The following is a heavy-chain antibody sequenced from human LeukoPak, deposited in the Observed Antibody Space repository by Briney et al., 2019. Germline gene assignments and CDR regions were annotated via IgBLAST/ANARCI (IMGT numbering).Heavy chain of an antibody. J-gene: IGHJ5*02. CDR3: ARDSGTTGEVKFDP. D-gene: IGHD3-10*01. CDR1: GASISSSNW. Sequence: SETLSLTCAVAGASISSSNWWSWVRQPPGKGLEWIGEIYHGGSTNYNPSLKSRVTISVDKSKNQFSLKLSSVTAADTAVYYCARDSGTTGEVKFDPWGQGTLVTVSP. CDR2: IYHGGST. V-gene: IGHV4-4*02.